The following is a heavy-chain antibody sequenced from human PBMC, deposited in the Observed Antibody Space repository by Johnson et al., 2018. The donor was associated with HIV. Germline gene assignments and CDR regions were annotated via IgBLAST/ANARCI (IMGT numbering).Heavy chain of an antibody. J-gene: IGHJ3*02. Sequence: QVQLVESGGGVVQPGRSLRLSCAASGFTFSNFAMGWVRQAPGKGLEWVAFISSDGTDKNYGDSVKGRFTISRDNSKNTLYLQMNSLRAEDTAVYYCAKEGLGAGRNAFDIWGQGTMVTVSS. D-gene: IGHD6-6*01. CDR1: GFTFSNFA. CDR3: AKEGLGAGRNAFDI. V-gene: IGHV3-30*18. CDR2: ISSDGTDK.